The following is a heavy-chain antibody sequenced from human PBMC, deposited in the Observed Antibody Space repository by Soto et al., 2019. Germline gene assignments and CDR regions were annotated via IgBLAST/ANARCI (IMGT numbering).Heavy chain of an antibody. J-gene: IGHJ4*02. CDR2: MNPNSGNT. Sequence: QVQLVQSGAEVKKPGASVKVSCKASGYTFTSYDINWVRQATGQGLEWMGWMNPNSGNTGYAQKFQGRVTMTRNTSISTAYMELSSMRSEDTAVYYCERGDTTVNTALDVERTFDYWGQGTLVTVSS. CDR1: GYTFTSYD. D-gene: IGHD4-4*01. V-gene: IGHV1-8*01. CDR3: ERGDTTVNTALDVERTFDY.